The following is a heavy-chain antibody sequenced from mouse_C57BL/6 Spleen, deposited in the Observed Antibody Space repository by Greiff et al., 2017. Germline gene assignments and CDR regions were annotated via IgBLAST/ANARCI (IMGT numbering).Heavy chain of an antibody. CDR1: GYTFTSYW. Sequence: QVQLQQPGAELVKPGASVKMSCKASGYTFTSYWITWVKQRPGQGLEWIGDIYPGSGSTNYNEKFKSKATLTVDTSSSTAYMQLSSLTSEDSAVYYCARYFSASLLPSYWGQGTLVTVSA. D-gene: IGHD6-1*01. J-gene: IGHJ3*01. CDR2: IYPGSGST. V-gene: IGHV1-55*01. CDR3: ARYFSASLLPSY.